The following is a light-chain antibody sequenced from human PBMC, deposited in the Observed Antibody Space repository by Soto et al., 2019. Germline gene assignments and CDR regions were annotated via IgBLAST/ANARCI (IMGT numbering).Light chain of an antibody. Sequence: QSVLTQPASVSGSPGQSITISCTVTSSDVVAYKYVSWYQQHPGKAPKLMIYEVSNRPSGVSYRFSGSKSGNTASLTISGLQAEDEADYYCSSYTTTNTYVFGTGTKLTVL. CDR2: EVS. CDR1: SSDVVAYKY. V-gene: IGLV2-14*01. J-gene: IGLJ1*01. CDR3: SSYTTTNTYV.